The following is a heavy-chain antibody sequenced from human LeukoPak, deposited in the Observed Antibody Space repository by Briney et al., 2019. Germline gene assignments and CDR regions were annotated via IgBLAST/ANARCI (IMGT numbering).Heavy chain of an antibody. D-gene: IGHD3-22*01. J-gene: IGHJ6*03. Sequence: SETLSLTCAVYGGSFSGYYWSWIRQPPGKGLEWIGEINHSGSTNNNPSLKSRVTISVDTSKNQFSLKLSSVTAADTAVYYCARAYDSSGYIYYYYYMDVWGKGTTVTVSS. CDR1: GGSFSGYY. V-gene: IGHV4-34*01. CDR3: ARAYDSSGYIYYYYYMDV. CDR2: INHSGST.